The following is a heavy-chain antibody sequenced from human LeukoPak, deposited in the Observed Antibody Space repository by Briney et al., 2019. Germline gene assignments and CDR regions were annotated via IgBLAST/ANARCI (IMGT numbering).Heavy chain of an antibody. CDR1: GFRVSGYW. CDR3: AREWQGGIAAAGTRIEGDY. Sequence: GGSLRLSCAVSGFRVSGYWMTWVRQAPGKGLEWVANIRQDGSEKNYVDSVKGRFTISRDNAENSLFLQMNSLRVEDTAVYYCAREWQGGIAAAGTRIEGDYWGQGTLVAVSS. J-gene: IGHJ4*02. V-gene: IGHV3-7*01. CDR2: IRQDGSEK. D-gene: IGHD6-13*01.